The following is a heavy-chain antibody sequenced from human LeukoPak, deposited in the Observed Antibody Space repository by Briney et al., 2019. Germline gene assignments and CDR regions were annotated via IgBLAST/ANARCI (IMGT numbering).Heavy chain of an antibody. CDR1: KFTFINYG. Sequence: PGGSLRLSCATSKFTFINYGLTWVRQAPGKGLEWVSGVSGTGENIYYGDSVKGRFTISRDNSRNTLYLQMNSLRVDDMGVYYCVKEPSGANVVPADAFDFWGQGTMVTVSS. CDR3: VKEPSGANVVPADAFDF. CDR2: VSGTGENI. D-gene: IGHD2-2*01. V-gene: IGHV3-23*01. J-gene: IGHJ3*01.